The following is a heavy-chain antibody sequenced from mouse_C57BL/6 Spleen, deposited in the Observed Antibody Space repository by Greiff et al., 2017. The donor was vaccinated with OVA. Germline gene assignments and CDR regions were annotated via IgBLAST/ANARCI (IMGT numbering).Heavy chain of an antibody. V-gene: IGHV1-42*01. Sequence: VQLQQSGPELVKPGASVKISCKASGYSFTGYYMNWVKQSPEKSLEWIGEINPSTGGTTYNQKFKAKATLTVDKSSSTAYMQLKSLTSEDSAVYYCARDGYGSRFMDYWGQGTSVTVSS. J-gene: IGHJ4*01. CDR2: INPSTGGT. CDR3: ARDGYGSRFMDY. D-gene: IGHD1-1*01. CDR1: GYSFTGYY.